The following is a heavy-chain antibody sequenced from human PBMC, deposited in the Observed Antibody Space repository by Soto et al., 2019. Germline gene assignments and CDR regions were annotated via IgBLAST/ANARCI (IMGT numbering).Heavy chain of an antibody. V-gene: IGHV4-59*01. CDR3: ARVYGDYLDY. CDR2: IYYSGST. Sequence: ETLSLTCTVSGGSISSYYWSWIRQPPGKGLEWIGYIYYSGSTNHNPSLKSRVTISVDTSKNQFSLKLSSVTAADTTVYYCARVYGDYLDYWGQGTLVTVSS. CDR1: GGSISSYY. J-gene: IGHJ4*02. D-gene: IGHD4-17*01.